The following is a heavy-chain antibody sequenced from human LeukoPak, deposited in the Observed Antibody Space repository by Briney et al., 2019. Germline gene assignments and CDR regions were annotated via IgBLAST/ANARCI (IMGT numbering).Heavy chain of an antibody. CDR3: ARGAVGSGYYPGGFDY. CDR2: IIPIFGTA. V-gene: IGHV1-69*05. CDR1: GGTFSSYA. Sequence: SVKVSCKASGGTFSSYAISWVRHAPGQGLEWMGGIIPIFGTANYAQKFQGRVTITTDKSTSTAYMELSSLRSEDTAVYYCARGAVGSGYYPGGFDYWGQGRLVTVSS. J-gene: IGHJ4*02. D-gene: IGHD5-12*01.